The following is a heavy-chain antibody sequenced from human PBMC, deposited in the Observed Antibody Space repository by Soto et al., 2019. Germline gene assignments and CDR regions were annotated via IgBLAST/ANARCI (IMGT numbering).Heavy chain of an antibody. CDR3: ARDDLLRGFDDAFDI. J-gene: IGHJ3*02. CDR2: ISYDGSNK. D-gene: IGHD2-21*01. CDR1: GFTFSSYA. V-gene: IGHV3-30-3*01. Sequence: QVQLVESGGGVVQPGRSLRLSCAASGFTFSSYAMHWVRQAPGKGLEWVAVISYDGSNKYYADSVKGRFTISRDNSKNTLYLQMHSLRAEDTAVYYCARDDLLRGFDDAFDIWGQGTMVTVSS.